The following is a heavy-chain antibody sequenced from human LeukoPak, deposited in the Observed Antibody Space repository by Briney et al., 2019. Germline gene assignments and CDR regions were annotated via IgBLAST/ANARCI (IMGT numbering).Heavy chain of an antibody. J-gene: IGHJ4*02. D-gene: IGHD3-22*01. CDR3: ASGPPKYYYDSSGDS. V-gene: IGHV3-30-3*01. CDR1: GFTLSSYA. CDR2: ISYDGSNK. Sequence: PGGSLRLSCAASGFTLSSYAMHWVRQAPGKGLEWVAVISYDGSNKYYADSVKGRFTISRDNSKNTLYLQMNSLRAEDTAVYYCASGPPKYYYDSSGDSWGQGTLVTVSS.